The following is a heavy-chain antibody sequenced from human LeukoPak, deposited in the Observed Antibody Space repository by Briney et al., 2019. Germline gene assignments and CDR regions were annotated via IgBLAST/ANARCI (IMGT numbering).Heavy chain of an antibody. CDR2: ISGSGSAI. V-gene: IGHV3-48*03. J-gene: IGHJ4*02. CDR3: AREYCSGGTCYSAGYYFDY. D-gene: IGHD2-15*01. Sequence: GGSLRLSCAASGFTFSNYEMNWVRQAPGKGLEWVSYISGSGSAIDYADSVKGRFTISRDNAKNSLYLQMNGLRAEDTAVYYCAREYCSGGTCYSAGYYFDYWGQGTLVTVSS. CDR1: GFTFSNYE.